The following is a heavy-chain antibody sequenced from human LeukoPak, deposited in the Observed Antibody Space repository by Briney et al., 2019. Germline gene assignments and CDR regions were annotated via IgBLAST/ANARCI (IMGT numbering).Heavy chain of an antibody. V-gene: IGHV3-48*03. CDR3: AREPSGGNNLWVDY. CDR2: ISSSGSTI. J-gene: IGHJ4*02. CDR1: GFTFSSYE. Sequence: GGSLRLSCAASGFTFSSYEMNWARQAPGKGLEGVAYISSSGSTIYYADSVKGRFTISRDNAKNSLYLQMNSLRAEDTAVYYCAREPSGGNNLWVDYWGQGTLVTASS. D-gene: IGHD1-20*01.